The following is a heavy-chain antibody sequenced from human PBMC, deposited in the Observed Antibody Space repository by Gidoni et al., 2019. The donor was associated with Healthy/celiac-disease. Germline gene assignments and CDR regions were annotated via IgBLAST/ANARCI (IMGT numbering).Heavy chain of an antibody. CDR3: TTRINQPPYYDILTGYYRVFDY. J-gene: IGHJ4*02. CDR2: IKSKTDGGTT. D-gene: IGHD3-9*01. Sequence: EVQLVESGGGLVKPGGSLRLSCAASGFTFSNAWMNWVRQAPGKGLEWVGRIKSKTDGGTTDYAAPVKGRFTISRDDSKNTLYLQMNSLKTEDTAVYYCTTRINQPPYYDILTGYYRVFDYWGQGTLVTVSS. V-gene: IGHV3-15*07. CDR1: GFTFSNAW.